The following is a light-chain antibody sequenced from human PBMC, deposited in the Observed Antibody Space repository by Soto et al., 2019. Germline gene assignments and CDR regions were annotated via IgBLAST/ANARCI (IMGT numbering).Light chain of an antibody. CDR1: SSNIGNNY. Sequence: QSVVTQPPSASGTPGQTVTISCSGSSSNIGNNYVYWYQQLPGTAPKLIIYEVSKRPSGVPDRFSGSKSGSTASLTVSGLQTEDEADYYCNSYVAGSNVFGTGTKLTVL. V-gene: IGLV1-47*01. J-gene: IGLJ1*01. CDR2: EVS. CDR3: NSYVAGSNV.